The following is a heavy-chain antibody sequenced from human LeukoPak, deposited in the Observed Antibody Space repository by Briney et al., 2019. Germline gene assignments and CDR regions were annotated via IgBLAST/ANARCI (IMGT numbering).Heavy chain of an antibody. D-gene: IGHD3-22*01. J-gene: IGHJ4*02. CDR1: GGSISSYY. V-gene: IGHV4-59*12. CDR3: ARADYYDSSGPRFDY. Sequence: SETLSLTCTVSGGSISSYYWSWIRQPPGKGLEWIGYIYYSGSTNYNPSLKSRVTMSVDTSKNQFSLKLSSVTAADTAVYYCARADYYDSSGPRFDYWGQGTLVTVSS. CDR2: IYYSGST.